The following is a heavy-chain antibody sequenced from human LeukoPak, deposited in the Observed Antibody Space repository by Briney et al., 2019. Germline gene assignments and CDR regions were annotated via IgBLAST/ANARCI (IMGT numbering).Heavy chain of an antibody. CDR3: ARHSDYGSGYFYYGMAV. J-gene: IGHJ6*02. V-gene: IGHV4-59*08. CDR1: GGSISSFY. Sequence: SKTLSLTCTVSGGSISSFYWSWIRKPPGKGLEGIGYFYYSGSPKYNPSLKTRVTISADTSKNQFSLNLSSVTAADTAVYFCARHSDYGSGYFYYGMAVWGQGTTVTVSS. CDR2: FYYSGSP. D-gene: IGHD4-17*01.